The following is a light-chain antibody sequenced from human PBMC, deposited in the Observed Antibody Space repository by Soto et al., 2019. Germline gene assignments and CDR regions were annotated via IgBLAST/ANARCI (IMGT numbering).Light chain of an antibody. J-gene: IGLJ2*01. V-gene: IGLV1-47*01. CDR3: AAWDDSLSGHVV. Sequence: QSVLTQPPSASGTPGQRVTISCSGSSSNIGSNYVYWYQQLPGTGPKLLIYRNNQRPSGVPDRFSGSKSGTSASLAISGLRSEDEADYYCAAWDDSLSGHVVFGGGTKLTV. CDR1: SSNIGSNY. CDR2: RNN.